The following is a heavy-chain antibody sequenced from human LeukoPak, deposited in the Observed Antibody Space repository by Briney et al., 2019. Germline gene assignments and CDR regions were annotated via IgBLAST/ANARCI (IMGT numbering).Heavy chain of an antibody. CDR1: GGSINSYY. V-gene: IGHV4-59*08. D-gene: IGHD6-19*01. CDR2: IYYSGST. CDR3: ARGHTTGWYQDY. Sequence: SETLSLTCTVSGGSINSYYWSWIRQPPGKGQEWLGYIYYSGSTNYNPSLKRRVTISVDTSKNQFSLKLSSVTAADTAVYYCARGHTTGWYQDYWGQGTLVTVSS. J-gene: IGHJ4*02.